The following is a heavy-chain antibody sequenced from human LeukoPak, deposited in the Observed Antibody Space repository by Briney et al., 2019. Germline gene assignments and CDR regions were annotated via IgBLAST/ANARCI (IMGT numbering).Heavy chain of an antibody. CDR1: GYTFPGYY. Sequence: ASVKVSCKASGYTFPGYYMHWVRQAPGQGLEWMGWINPNSGGTNYAQKFQGRVTMTRDTSISTAYMELSRLRSDDTAVYYCARAGSSWSNYYYYGMDVWGQGTTVTVSS. CDR3: ARAGSSWSNYYYYGMDV. CDR2: INPNSGGT. J-gene: IGHJ6*02. D-gene: IGHD6-13*01. V-gene: IGHV1-2*02.